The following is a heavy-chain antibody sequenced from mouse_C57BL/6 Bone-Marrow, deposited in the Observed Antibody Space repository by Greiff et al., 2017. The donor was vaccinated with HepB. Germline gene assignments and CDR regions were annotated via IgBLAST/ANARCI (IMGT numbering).Heavy chain of an antibody. Sequence: EVQGVESGGGLVQPGGSLKLSCAASGFTFSLYGMSWVRQTPDKRLELVASINSNDGTTYYADTIKGRFTITRDNAKNTLYLQMSSLKSEDTAIYYCARRDLFVYWGQGTLVTVSA. CDR2: INSNDGTT. J-gene: IGHJ3*01. D-gene: IGHD3-3*01. CDR3: ARRDLFVY. V-gene: IGHV5-6-3*01. CDR1: GFTFSLYG.